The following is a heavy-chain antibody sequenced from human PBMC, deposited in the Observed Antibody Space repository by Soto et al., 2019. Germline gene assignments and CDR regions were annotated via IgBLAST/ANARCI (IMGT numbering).Heavy chain of an antibody. J-gene: IGHJ6*02. CDR3: ARYGSHYYYYNMDV. CDR1: GGSISSYY. V-gene: IGHV4-59*01. CDR2: IYYSGST. Sequence: PSETLSLTCTVSGGSISSYYWSWIRQPPGKGLEWIGYIYYSGSTNYNPSLKSRFTISLDTSKNQFSLKLSSVTAADTAVYYCARYGSHYYYYNMDVWGQGTTVTVSS. D-gene: IGHD1-26*01.